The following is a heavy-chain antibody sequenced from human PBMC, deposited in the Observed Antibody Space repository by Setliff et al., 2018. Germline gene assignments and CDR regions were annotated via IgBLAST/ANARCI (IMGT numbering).Heavy chain of an antibody. CDR2: IHVDGITT. CDR1: GFTFSGYG. J-gene: IGHJ4*02. Sequence: GESLKISCSASGFTFSGYGMHWVRQAPGKGLEWVSSIHVDGITTYYADSVKGRFTISRDNSRNTLSLQMNSLRAEDTAVYYCARFACSGGSCYLSSSDYWGQGTLVTVSS. CDR3: ARFACSGGSCYLSSSDY. V-gene: IGHV3-NL1*01. D-gene: IGHD2-15*01.